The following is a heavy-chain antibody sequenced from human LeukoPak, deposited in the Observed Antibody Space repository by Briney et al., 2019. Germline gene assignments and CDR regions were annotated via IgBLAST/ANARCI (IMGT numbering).Heavy chain of an antibody. V-gene: IGHV4-38-2*02. CDR3: ARELFWSGYYFDY. CDR2: IYHSGST. CDR1: GDSINSGYY. D-gene: IGHD3-3*01. J-gene: IGHJ4*02. Sequence: PSETLSLTCTVSGDSINSGYYWGWNRQPPGKGLEWIGTIYHSGSTYYNPSLKSRLSISVDMSKNQFSLKLSSVTAADTAVYYCARELFWSGYYFDYWGQGTLVTVSS.